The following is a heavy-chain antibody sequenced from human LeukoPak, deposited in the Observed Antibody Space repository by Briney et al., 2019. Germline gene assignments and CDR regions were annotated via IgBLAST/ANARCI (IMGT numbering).Heavy chain of an antibody. Sequence: GASVKVSCKASGYTFSSFGFSWVRQARGQGLEWIGWASADNGYSNSAPKFQGRITMTRDKATNTAYMELRSLTSDDTAIYYCARVVYGDRRGVDYWGQGTLVTVS. CDR3: ARVVYGDRRGVDY. CDR1: GYTFSSFG. J-gene: IGHJ4*02. D-gene: IGHD2-8*02. CDR2: ASADNGYS. V-gene: IGHV1-18*01.